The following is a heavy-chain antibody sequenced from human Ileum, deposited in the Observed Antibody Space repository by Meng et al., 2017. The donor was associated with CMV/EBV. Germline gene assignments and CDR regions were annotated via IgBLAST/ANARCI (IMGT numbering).Heavy chain of an antibody. Sequence: LSCAAAGFNVMTYARRRGRQAPGKGLEWVAGISGSGGSTYYADSVKGRFTISRDNSKNTVYLQMNSLRAEDTAVYYCAKDRWEHCDYWGQGTLVTVSS. CDR3: AKDRWEHCDY. D-gene: IGHD1-26*01. J-gene: IGHJ4*02. V-gene: IGHV3-23*01. CDR2: ISGSGGST. CDR1: GFNVMTYA.